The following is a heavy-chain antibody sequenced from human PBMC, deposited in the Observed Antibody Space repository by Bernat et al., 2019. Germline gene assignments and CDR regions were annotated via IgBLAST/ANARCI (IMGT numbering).Heavy chain of an antibody. V-gene: IGHV4-31*03. CDR2: IYYSGST. CDR3: ARAYSSGSTSGIIDY. J-gene: IGHJ4*02. CDR1: GGSISSGGYY. Sequence: QVQLQESGPGLVKPSQTLSLTCTVSGGSISSGGYYWSWIRQHPGKGLEWIGYIYYSGSTYYNPSFKSRVTISVDTSKNQFSLKLSSVTAADTAVYYCARAYSSGSTSGIIDYWGQGTLVTVSS. D-gene: IGHD6-19*01.